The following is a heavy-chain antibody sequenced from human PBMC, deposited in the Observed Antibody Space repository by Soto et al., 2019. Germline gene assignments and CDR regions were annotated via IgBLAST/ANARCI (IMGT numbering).Heavy chain of an antibody. Sequence: QVQLVQSGAEVKKPGSSVKVSCKASGGTFSSYTISWVRQAPGQGLEWMGRIIPILGIANYAQKFQCRVTITADKSPSTAYMELSSLRSENMDVYYWANRGDSSGYYHCEWYGERWGRGTLVTVSS. D-gene: IGHD3-22*01. V-gene: IGHV1-69*02. CDR2: IIPILGIA. CDR1: GGTFSSYT. CDR3: ANRGDSSGYYHCEWYGER. J-gene: IGHJ2*01.